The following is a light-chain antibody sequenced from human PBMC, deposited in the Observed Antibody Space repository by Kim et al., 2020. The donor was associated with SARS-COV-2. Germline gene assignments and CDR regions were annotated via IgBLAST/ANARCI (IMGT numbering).Light chain of an antibody. V-gene: IGKV1-5*01. Sequence: DIQMTQSPSTLSASVGDRVTITCRASQSITTWLAWYQQKPGKAPKLLIYDASTLHSGVPSRFSGSGYGTEFTLTISSLQPDDSATYYCQQYNVLFGQWTKLEI. J-gene: IGKJ2*01. CDR2: DAS. CDR1: QSITTW. CDR3: QQYNVL.